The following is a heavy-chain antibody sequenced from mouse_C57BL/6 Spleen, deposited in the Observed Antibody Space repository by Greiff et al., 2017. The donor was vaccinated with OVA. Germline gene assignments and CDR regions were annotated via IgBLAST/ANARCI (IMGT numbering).Heavy chain of an antibody. CDR1: GYTFTSYW. Sequence: QVQLKQPGAELVRPGSSVKLSCKASGYTFTSYWMHWVKQRPIQGLEWIGNIDPSDSETHYNQKFKDKATLTVDKSSSTAYMQLSSLTSEDSAVYYCARGGTTVLYYYAMDYWGQGTSVTVSS. J-gene: IGHJ4*01. CDR3: ARGGTTVLYYYAMDY. CDR2: IDPSDSET. D-gene: IGHD1-1*01. V-gene: IGHV1-52*01.